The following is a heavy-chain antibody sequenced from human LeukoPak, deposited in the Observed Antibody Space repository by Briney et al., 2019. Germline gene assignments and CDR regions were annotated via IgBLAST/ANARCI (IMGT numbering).Heavy chain of an antibody. Sequence: GESLKISCKGSGYRFTNYWIGWVRQMPGKGLECMGIIYPDDSDIRYSPSFQGQVTISADKSVSTAYLQWSSLKASDTAIYCCARHTRGVDTALVQDAFDIWGQGTRVTVSS. CDR2: IYPDDSDI. J-gene: IGHJ3*02. V-gene: IGHV5-51*01. CDR3: ARHTRGVDTALVQDAFDI. CDR1: GYRFTNYW. D-gene: IGHD5-18*01.